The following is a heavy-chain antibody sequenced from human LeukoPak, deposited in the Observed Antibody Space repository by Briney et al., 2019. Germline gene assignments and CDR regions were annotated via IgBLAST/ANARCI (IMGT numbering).Heavy chain of an antibody. J-gene: IGHJ4*02. V-gene: IGHV1-2*02. CDR3: ARERTLTSCYDY. CDR2: INPNSGGT. CDR1: GYTFTGYY. D-gene: IGHD2-15*01. Sequence: ASVMVSCRASGYTFTGYYMHWVRQAPGQGLEWMGWINPNSGGTNYAQKFQGRVTMTRDTSISTAYTELSRLRSDDTAVYYCARERTLTSCYDYWGQGTLVTVSS.